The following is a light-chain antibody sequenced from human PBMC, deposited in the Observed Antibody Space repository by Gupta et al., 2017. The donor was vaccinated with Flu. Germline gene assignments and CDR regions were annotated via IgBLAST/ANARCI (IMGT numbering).Light chain of an antibody. Sequence: QSALTQPASVSGSPGQSITISCTGTSSDVGGYNYVSWYQHHPGKAPKLMIYEVINRPAGVASRFSGSKSGNTASLTISVREEEDDADYYCSSDTSSNFLEFGGGTKLTVL. CDR3: SSDTSSNFLE. V-gene: IGLV2-14*01. CDR1: SSDVGGYNY. J-gene: IGLJ3*02. CDR2: EVI.